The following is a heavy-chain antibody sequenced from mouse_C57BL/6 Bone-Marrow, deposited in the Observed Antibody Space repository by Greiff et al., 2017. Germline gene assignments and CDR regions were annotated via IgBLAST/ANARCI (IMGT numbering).Heavy chain of an antibody. CDR2: IDPEDGET. CDR1: GFNIKDYY. CDR3: AIPFMASYYFDY. D-gene: IGHD1-1*01. V-gene: IGHV14-2*01. Sequence: EVKLQESGAELVKPGASVKLSCTASGFNIKDYYMHWVKQRTEQGLEWIGRIDPEDGETKYAPKFQGKATITADTSSNTAYLQLSSLTSEDTAVYYCAIPFMASYYFDYWGQGTTLTVSS. J-gene: IGHJ2*01.